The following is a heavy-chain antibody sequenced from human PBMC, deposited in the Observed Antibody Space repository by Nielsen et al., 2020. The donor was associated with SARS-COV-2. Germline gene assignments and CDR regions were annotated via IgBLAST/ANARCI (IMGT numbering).Heavy chain of an antibody. Sequence: GESLKISCAASGFTFNTYAMSWIRQAPGKGLEWVAVISDDGNNGSYADSVKGRFTISRDNSKNTLSLQMNSLRPEDTAVYYCARVKGYKNGYGYYFDYWGQGTLVTVSS. CDR1: GFTFNTYA. CDR3: ARVKGYKNGYGYYFDY. D-gene: IGHD5-18*01. CDR2: ISDDGNNG. V-gene: IGHV3-30-3*01. J-gene: IGHJ4*02.